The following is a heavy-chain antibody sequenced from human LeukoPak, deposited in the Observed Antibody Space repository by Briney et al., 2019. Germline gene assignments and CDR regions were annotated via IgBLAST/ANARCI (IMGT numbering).Heavy chain of an antibody. V-gene: IGHV3-23*01. Sequence: PGGSLRLSCAASGFTFDNYAMSWVRQAPGRGLEWLSAISGSGGRTYYADSVKGRFTISRDNSKNTLYLQMNSLRAEDTAVYYCARTVAGLSLNWFDPWGQGTLVTVSS. CDR2: ISGSGGRT. CDR1: GFTFDNYA. J-gene: IGHJ5*02. CDR3: ARTVAGLSLNWFDP. D-gene: IGHD6-19*01.